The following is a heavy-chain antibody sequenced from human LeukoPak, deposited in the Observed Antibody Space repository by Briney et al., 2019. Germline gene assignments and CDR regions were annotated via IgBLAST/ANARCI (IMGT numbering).Heavy chain of an antibody. D-gene: IGHD5-24*01. CDR2: IYHSGST. Sequence: SQTLSLTCAVSGGSISSGGYSWSWIRQPPGKGLEWIGYIYHSGSTYYNPSLESRVTISVDRSKNQFSLKLSSVTAADTAVYYCARDRGRRDGYNYFDYWGQGTLVTVSS. V-gene: IGHV4-30-2*01. J-gene: IGHJ4*02. CDR1: GGSISSGGYS. CDR3: ARDRGRRDGYNYFDY.